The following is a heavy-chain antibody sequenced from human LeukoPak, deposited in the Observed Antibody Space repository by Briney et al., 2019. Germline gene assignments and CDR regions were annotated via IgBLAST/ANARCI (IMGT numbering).Heavy chain of an antibody. J-gene: IGHJ4*02. CDR2: TYTSGST. CDR3: ARENDVEMATKYYFDY. D-gene: IGHD5-24*01. CDR1: GGSISSGSYY. Sequence: PSQTLSLTCTVSGGSISSGSYYWSWIRQPAGKGLEWIGRTYTSGSTNYNPSLKSRVTISVDTSKNQFSLKLSSVTAADTAVYYCARENDVEMATKYYFDYWGQGTLVTVSS. V-gene: IGHV4-61*02.